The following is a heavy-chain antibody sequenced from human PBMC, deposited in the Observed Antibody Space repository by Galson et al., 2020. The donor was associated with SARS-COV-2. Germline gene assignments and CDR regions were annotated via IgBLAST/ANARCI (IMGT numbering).Heavy chain of an antibody. D-gene: IGHD3-16*01. CDR2: ISTGSSYI. Sequence: KIGESLKISCAASGFTFGSYTMNWVRHAPGKGLEWVSSISTGSSYIYYADSVKGRFTISRDNAKNSLYLQMNSLRAEDTAVYYCARDQGVGLYYYYGMDVWGQGTTVTVSS. CDR3: ARDQGVGLYYYYGMDV. J-gene: IGHJ6*02. V-gene: IGHV3-21*01. CDR1: GFTFGSYT.